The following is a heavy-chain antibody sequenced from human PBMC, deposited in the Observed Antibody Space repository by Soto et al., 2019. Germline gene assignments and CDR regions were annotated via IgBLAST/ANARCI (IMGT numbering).Heavy chain of an antibody. J-gene: IGHJ6*02. V-gene: IGHV1-69*13. CDR1: GGTFSSYA. CDR3: TGSMTTVSEDYYYYGMDV. CDR2: IIPIFGTA. D-gene: IGHD4-4*01. Sequence: SVKVSCKASGGTFSSYAISWVRQAPGEGLEWMGGIIPIFGTANYAQKFQGRVTITADESTSTAYMELSSLRSEDTAVYYCTGSMTTVSEDYYYYGMDVWGQGTTVTVSS.